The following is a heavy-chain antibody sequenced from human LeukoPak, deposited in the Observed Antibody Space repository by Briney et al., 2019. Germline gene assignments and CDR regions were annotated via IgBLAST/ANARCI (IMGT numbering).Heavy chain of an antibody. V-gene: IGHV3-9*01. D-gene: IGHD3-22*01. J-gene: IGHJ4*02. CDR3: AKAAYYYDSSPYLAY. CDR1: GFTFDDYA. Sequence: GGSLRLSCAASGFTFDDYAMHCVRQAPGRGREWVSGISWNRGSIGYADSVKGRFTISRDNAKNSLYLQMNSLRAEDTALYYCAKAAYYYDSSPYLAYWGQGTLVTVSS. CDR2: ISWNRGSI.